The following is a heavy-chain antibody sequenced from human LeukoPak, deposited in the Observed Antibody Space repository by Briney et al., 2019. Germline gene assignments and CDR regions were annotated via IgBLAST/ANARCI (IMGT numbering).Heavy chain of an antibody. CDR3: ARDDDMYGIDY. Sequence: GGSLRLSCAASGFTFSSHWMHWVRHEPGRGLVSVARIKKDGTYRDYGDDVKGRFTISRDNAKNTIYLQMNSLRVEDTAVYFCARDDDMYGIDYWGQGTLVTVSS. D-gene: IGHD2-8*01. CDR1: GFTFSSHW. CDR2: IKKDGTYR. J-gene: IGHJ4*02. V-gene: IGHV3-74*01.